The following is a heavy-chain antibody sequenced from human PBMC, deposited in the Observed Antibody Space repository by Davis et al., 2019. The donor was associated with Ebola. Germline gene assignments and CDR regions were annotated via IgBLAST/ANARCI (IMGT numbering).Heavy chain of an antibody. CDR3: ARDLIPIFSVHKFDP. Sequence: AASVKVSCKASGYTFTSYDINWVRQATGRGLEWMGWMNPNSGNTGYAQKFQGRVTMTRNTSISTAYMELSSLRSEDTAVYYCARDLIPIFSVHKFDPWGQGTLVTVSS. V-gene: IGHV1-8*01. J-gene: IGHJ5*02. CDR2: MNPNSGNT. D-gene: IGHD3-9*01. CDR1: GYTFTSYD.